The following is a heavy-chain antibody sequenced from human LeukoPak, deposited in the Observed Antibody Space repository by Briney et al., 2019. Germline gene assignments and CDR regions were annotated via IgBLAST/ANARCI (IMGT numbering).Heavy chain of an antibody. V-gene: IGHV3-30*02. CDR3: AKDRGGYYDSSGPEYFQH. CDR1: GFTFSSYG. D-gene: IGHD3-22*01. Sequence: GGSLRLSCAASGFTFSSYGMHWVRQAPGKGLEWVAFIRYDGSNKYYADSVKGRFTISRDDSKNTLYLQMNSLRAEDTAVYYCAKDRGGYYDSSGPEYFQHWGQGTLVTVSS. CDR2: IRYDGSNK. J-gene: IGHJ1*01.